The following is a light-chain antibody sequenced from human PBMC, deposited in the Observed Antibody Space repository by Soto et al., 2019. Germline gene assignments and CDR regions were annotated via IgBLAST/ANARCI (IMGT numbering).Light chain of an antibody. CDR1: QSIRSH. CDR3: QQSYSTPLT. CDR2: AAS. Sequence: DIQMTQSPSSLSASVGDRVTISCRASQSIRSHLQWFQQKPGKPPNLLIYAASALLSEVPSRFSGSGSGTDFTLNISSLQPEDFGTYYCQQSYSTPLTFGGGTKVDIK. J-gene: IGKJ4*01. V-gene: IGKV1-39*01.